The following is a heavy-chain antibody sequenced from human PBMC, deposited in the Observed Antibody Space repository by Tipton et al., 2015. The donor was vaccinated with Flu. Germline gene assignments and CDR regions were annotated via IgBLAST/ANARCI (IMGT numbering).Heavy chain of an antibody. J-gene: IGHJ6*02. D-gene: IGHD2-2*01. Sequence: SLRLSCAASGFTFSSYSMNWVRQAPGKGLEWVSSISSSSSYIYYADSVKGRFTISRDNAKNSLYLQMNSLRAEDTAVYYCARVRGCSSTSCPHDGVYYYYYGRDVWGQGTTVTVSS. CDR3: ARVRGCSSTSCPHDGVYYYYYGRDV. CDR1: GFTFSSYS. V-gene: IGHV3-21*01. CDR2: ISSSSSYI.